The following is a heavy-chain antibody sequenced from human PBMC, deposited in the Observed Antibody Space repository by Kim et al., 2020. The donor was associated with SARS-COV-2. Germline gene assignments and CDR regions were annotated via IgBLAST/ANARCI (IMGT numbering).Heavy chain of an antibody. D-gene: IGHD4-4*01. CDR2: INHSGST. CDR3: ASGISSTVTTDY. CDR1: GGSFSGYY. Sequence: SETLSLTCAVYGGSFSGYYWSWIRQPPGKGLEWIGEINHSGSTNYNPSLKSRVTISVDTSKNQFSLKLSSVTAADTALYFCASGISSTVTTDYWGQGIFVTVSP. J-gene: IGHJ4*02. V-gene: IGHV4-34*01.